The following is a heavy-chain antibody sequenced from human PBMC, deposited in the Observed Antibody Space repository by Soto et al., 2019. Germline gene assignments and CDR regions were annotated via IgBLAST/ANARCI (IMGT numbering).Heavy chain of an antibody. CDR2: IKTKTDGWTI. J-gene: IGHJ4*02. D-gene: IGHD5-12*01. Sequence: GRSLRLSCSPSGFTFSNVWMTLVRQAPENALESVCSIKTKTDGWTIDHDATLKGRFIISRDDSRNTLYLQMNSLKPEDTAVYYCTTVGRSGYDEWGQGTLVTVSS. CDR1: GFTFSNVW. CDR3: TTVGRSGYDE. V-gene: IGHV3-15*01.